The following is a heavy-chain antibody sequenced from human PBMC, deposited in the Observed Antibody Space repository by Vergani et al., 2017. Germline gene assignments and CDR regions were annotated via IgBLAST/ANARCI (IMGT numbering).Heavy chain of an antibody. CDR2: IDTANGRP. D-gene: IGHD5-24*01. CDR3: ARGLSRDEYNVLHY. CDR1: GYIFYGHL. V-gene: IGHV7-4-1*02. Sequence: QVQLEQSGSELREPGASVKVSCKASGYIFYGHLLNWLRQAPGQGLEWLGWIDTANGRPTYAQGFRGRFVFSVDISVDSAYLEISSLKADDTAVYYCARGLSRDEYNVLHYWGQGSLVTVSS. J-gene: IGHJ4*02.